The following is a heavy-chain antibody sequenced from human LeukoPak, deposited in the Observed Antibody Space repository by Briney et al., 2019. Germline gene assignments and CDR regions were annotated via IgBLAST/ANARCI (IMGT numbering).Heavy chain of an antibody. CDR1: GFTFSSYG. Sequence: GRSLRLSCEASGFTFSSYGMHWVRRAPGKGLEWMTVISHDGSNEYYIDSVKGRFTISRDNSKSTLYLQMNSLRVEDTAVYYCAKEGYYGSGSFPDSWGQGTLVTVSS. CDR3: AKEGYYGSGSFPDS. CDR2: ISHDGSNE. D-gene: IGHD3-10*01. V-gene: IGHV3-30*18. J-gene: IGHJ4*02.